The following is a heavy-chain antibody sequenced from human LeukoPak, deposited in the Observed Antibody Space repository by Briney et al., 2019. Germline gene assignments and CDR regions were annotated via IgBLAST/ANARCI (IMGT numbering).Heavy chain of an antibody. Sequence: ASVKVSCKASGYTFTGYYMHWVRQAPGQGLEWMGWINPNSGGTDYAQKFQGRVTMTRDTSISTAYMELSRLRSDDTAVYYCARGHYDILTGYYSDYWGQGTLVTVSS. J-gene: IGHJ4*02. CDR1: GYTFTGYY. D-gene: IGHD3-9*01. CDR3: ARGHYDILTGYYSDY. V-gene: IGHV1-2*02. CDR2: INPNSGGT.